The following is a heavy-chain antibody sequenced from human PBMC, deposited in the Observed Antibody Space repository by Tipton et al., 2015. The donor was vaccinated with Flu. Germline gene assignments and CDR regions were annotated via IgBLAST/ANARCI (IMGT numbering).Heavy chain of an antibody. J-gene: IGHJ4*02. CDR2: ITSTSLYI. Sequence: SLRLSCAASGFTFSSYTMTWVRQAPGKGLEWVSSITSTSLYIYCADSVKGRFTISRDNAKNSLYLQMNSLRAEDTAVYYCARFRGSSSSLYYFDYWGQGALVTVSS. V-gene: IGHV3-21*01. D-gene: IGHD6-6*01. CDR1: GFTFSSYT. CDR3: ARFRGSSSSLYYFDY.